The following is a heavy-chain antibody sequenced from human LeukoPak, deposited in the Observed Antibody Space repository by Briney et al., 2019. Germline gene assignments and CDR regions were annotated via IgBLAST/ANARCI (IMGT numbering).Heavy chain of an antibody. V-gene: IGHV1-46*01. D-gene: IGHD6-6*01. CDR3: ARDGGAGSSSNDFDY. J-gene: IGHJ4*02. CDR1: GFTFSSYV. Sequence: GGSLRLSCAASGFTFSSYVMHWVRQAPGKGLEWVGIINPSGGSTSYAQKFQGRVTMTRDMSTSTVYMELSSLRSEDTAVYYCARDGGAGSSSNDFDYWGQGTLVTVSS. CDR2: INPSGGST.